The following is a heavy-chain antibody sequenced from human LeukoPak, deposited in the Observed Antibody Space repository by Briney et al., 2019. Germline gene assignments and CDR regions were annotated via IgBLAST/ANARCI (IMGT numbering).Heavy chain of an antibody. V-gene: IGHV4-34*01. D-gene: IGHD5-24*01. J-gene: IGHJ4*02. CDR2: INHSGST. CDR3: AIRLREMATMGDDY. CDR1: GGSFSGYY. Sequence: SETLSLTCAVYGGSFSGYYWSWIRQPPGKGLEWIGEINHSGSTNYNPSLKSRVTISVDTSKNQFSLKLSSVTTADTAVYYCAIRLREMATMGDDYWGQGTLVTVSS.